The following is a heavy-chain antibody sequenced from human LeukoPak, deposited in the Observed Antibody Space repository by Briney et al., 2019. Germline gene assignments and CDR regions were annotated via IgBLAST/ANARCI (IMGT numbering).Heavy chain of an antibody. CDR1: GFTFSSYT. CDR2: ISGNGGKT. J-gene: IGHJ4*02. D-gene: IGHD5-18*01. V-gene: IGHV3-64D*06. Sequence: GGSLRLSCSASGFTFSSYTIHWVRQAPGKGLEYVSAISGNGGKTYYADSVKGRFTISRDNSKNTLFLQMSSLRAEDTAVYYCVKSAYTRGPYDSWGQGTLVTVSS. CDR3: VKSAYTRGPYDS.